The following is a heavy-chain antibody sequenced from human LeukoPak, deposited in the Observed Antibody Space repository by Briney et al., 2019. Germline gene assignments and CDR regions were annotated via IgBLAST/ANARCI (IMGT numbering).Heavy chain of an antibody. CDR2: INHSGST. Sequence: SETLSLTCAVYGGSFSGYYWSWIRQPPGKGLEWVGEINHSGSTNYNPSLKSRVTISVDTSKNQFSLKLSSVTAADTAVYYCARVLLTGGYDSSGDDAFDIWGQGTMVTVSS. CDR1: GGSFSGYY. J-gene: IGHJ3*02. CDR3: ARVLLTGGYDSSGDDAFDI. D-gene: IGHD3-22*01. V-gene: IGHV4-34*01.